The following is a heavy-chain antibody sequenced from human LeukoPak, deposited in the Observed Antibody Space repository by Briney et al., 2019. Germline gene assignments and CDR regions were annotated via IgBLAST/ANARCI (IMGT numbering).Heavy chain of an antibody. CDR1: GGSISSYY. Sequence: SENLSFACTVSGGSISSYYWSWIRQPPGKGLEWIGYIYYSGSTNYNPSLKSRVTISVDTSKNQFSLKLSSVTAADTAVYYCARASKLRGSDYWGQGTLVTVSS. J-gene: IGHJ4*02. V-gene: IGHV4-59*01. D-gene: IGHD4-23*01. CDR3: ARASKLRGSDY. CDR2: IYYSGST.